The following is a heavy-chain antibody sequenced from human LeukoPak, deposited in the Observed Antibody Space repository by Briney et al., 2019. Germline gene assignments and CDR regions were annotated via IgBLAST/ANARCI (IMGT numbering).Heavy chain of an antibody. D-gene: IGHD1-26*01. CDR2: IRASGGST. V-gene: IGHV3-23*01. CDR3: AKDQRGGNYQFDY. CDR1: GFSFNNFA. Sequence: GGPLRLSCEASGFSFNNFAMSWVRQAPGKGLEWVSGIRASGGSTHYADSVKGRSTIARDNSKKTLYLQMNSLRAEDTGVYYCAKDQRGGNYQFDYWGQGTLVTVSS. J-gene: IGHJ4*02.